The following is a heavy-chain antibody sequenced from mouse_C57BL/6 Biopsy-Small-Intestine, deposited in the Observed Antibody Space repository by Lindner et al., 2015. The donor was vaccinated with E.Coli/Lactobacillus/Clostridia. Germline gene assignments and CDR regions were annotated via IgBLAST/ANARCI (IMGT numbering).Heavy chain of an antibody. D-gene: IGHD2-2*01. V-gene: IGHV1-42*01. J-gene: IGHJ2*01. CDR3: ARGGYGYDYFDY. Sequence: VQLQESGPELVKPGASVKISCKASGYSFTGYYMNWVKQSPEKSLEWIGEINPSTGGTTYNQKFKAKATLTVDKSSSTAYMQLKSLTSEDSAVYYCARGGYGYDYFDYWGQGTTLTVSS. CDR1: GYSFTGYY. CDR2: INPSTGGT.